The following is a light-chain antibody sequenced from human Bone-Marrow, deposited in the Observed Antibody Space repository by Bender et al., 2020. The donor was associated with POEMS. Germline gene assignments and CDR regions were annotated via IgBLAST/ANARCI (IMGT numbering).Light chain of an antibody. CDR1: TGAVTSGHY. CDR3: VLCSSGTLNWV. V-gene: IGLV7-46*01. J-gene: IGLJ3*02. Sequence: QAVVTQEPSLTVSPGGTVTLTCGSSTGAVTSGHYPYWFQQKPGQAPRTLIYDTNNRHSWTPARFSGSLLGGKAALTLSGAQPEDEADYYCVLCSSGTLNWVFGGGTKLTVL. CDR2: DTN.